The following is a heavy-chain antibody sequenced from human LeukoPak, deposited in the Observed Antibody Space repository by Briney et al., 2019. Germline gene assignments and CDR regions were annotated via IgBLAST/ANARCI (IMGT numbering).Heavy chain of an antibody. CDR1: GGSFSGYY. V-gene: IGHV4-34*01. CDR2: INHSGST. CDR3: ARSEATAGTFSFGY. Sequence: SETLSLTCAVYGGSFSGYYWIWIRQPPGKGLEWIGEINHSGSTNYNPSLKSRVTISVDTSKNQFSLRLNFVTAADTAVYYCARSEATAGTFSFGYWGQGTLVTVSS. D-gene: IGHD6-13*01. J-gene: IGHJ4*02.